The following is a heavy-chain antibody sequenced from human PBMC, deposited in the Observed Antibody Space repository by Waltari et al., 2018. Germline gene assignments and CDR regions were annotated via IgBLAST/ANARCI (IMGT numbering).Heavy chain of an antibody. CDR3: AKDVIAARRGFDY. J-gene: IGHJ4*02. Sequence: VQLLESGGGLVQSGGSLRLSCAASGFPFRSYAMNWVRQAPGKGGEGVSGISGSGGSTDYADSVKGRFTISRDNSKNTLYLQMNSLRAEDTAVYYCAKDVIAARRGFDYWGQGTLVTVSS. CDR2: ISGSGGST. V-gene: IGHV3-23*01. CDR1: GFPFRSYA. D-gene: IGHD6-6*01.